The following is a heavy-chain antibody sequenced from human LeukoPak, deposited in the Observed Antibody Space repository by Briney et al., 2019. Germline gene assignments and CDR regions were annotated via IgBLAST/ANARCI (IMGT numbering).Heavy chain of an antibody. CDR2: IRFDGNNK. D-gene: IGHD7-27*01. Sequence: GGSLRLSCAASGFTFSSYGMHWVRQAPGKGLEWVAFIRFDGNNKYYADSVKGRFTISRDNAKNSLYLQMNSLRAEDTAVYYCARRPKTGKNFDYWGQGTLVTVSS. CDR3: ARRPKTGKNFDY. CDR1: GFTFSSYG. J-gene: IGHJ4*02. V-gene: IGHV3-30*02.